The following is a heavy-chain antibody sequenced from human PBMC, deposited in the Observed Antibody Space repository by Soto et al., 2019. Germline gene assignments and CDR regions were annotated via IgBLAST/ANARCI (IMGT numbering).Heavy chain of an antibody. D-gene: IGHD3-16*01. Sequence: SVKVSCKASGGTFSSYAISWVRQAPGQGLEWMGGIIPIFGTANYAQKFQGRVTITADESTSTAYMELSSLRSEDTAVYYCAGARKGGVDAFDIWGQGTMVTVSS. J-gene: IGHJ3*02. CDR2: IIPIFGTA. CDR1: GGTFSSYA. CDR3: AGARKGGVDAFDI. V-gene: IGHV1-69*13.